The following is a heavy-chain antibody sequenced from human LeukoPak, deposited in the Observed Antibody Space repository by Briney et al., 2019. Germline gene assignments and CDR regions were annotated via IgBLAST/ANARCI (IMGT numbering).Heavy chain of an antibody. D-gene: IGHD1-20*01. V-gene: IGHV3-21*01. CDR3: ARDRDNWNLDY. CDR2: ISSSSSYI. J-gene: IGHJ4*02. CDR1: GFTFSSSS. Sequence: PGGSLRLSCAASGFTFSSSSMNWVRQAPGKGLEWVSSISSSSSYIYYADSVKGRFTISRENAKNSLYLQMNSLRAEDTAVYYCARDRDNWNLDYWGQGTLVTVSS.